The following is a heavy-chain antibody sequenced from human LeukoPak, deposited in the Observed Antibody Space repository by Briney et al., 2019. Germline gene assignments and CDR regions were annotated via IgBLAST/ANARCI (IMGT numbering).Heavy chain of an antibody. V-gene: IGHV3-33*06. D-gene: IGHD3-22*01. Sequence: PGGSLRLSCAASGFTFSSYGMHWVRQAPGKGLEWVAVIWYDGSNKYYADSVKGRFTISRDNSKNTLYLQMNSLRAEDTAVYYCAKDLSYYYDSSGYNFDYWGQGTLFTVSS. J-gene: IGHJ4*02. CDR3: AKDLSYYYDSSGYNFDY. CDR2: IWYDGSNK. CDR1: GFTFSSYG.